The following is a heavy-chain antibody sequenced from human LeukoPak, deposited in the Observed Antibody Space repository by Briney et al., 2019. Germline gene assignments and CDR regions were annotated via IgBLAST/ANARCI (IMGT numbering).Heavy chain of an antibody. CDR2: ISYSGSS. D-gene: IGHD1-26*01. V-gene: IGHV4-59*01. CDR1: GGSISTYC. CDR3: ARVGATFVSGY. J-gene: IGHJ4*02. Sequence: SETLSLTCTVSGGSISTYCWTWIRQPPGKGLEWIGCISYSGSSNYNPSLKSRVTMTVDTSKNQFSLRLNSVTAADTAVYYCARVGATFVSGYWGQGTLVTVSS.